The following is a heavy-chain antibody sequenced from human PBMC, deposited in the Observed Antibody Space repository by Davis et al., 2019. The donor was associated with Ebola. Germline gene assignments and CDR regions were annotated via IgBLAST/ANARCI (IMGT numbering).Heavy chain of an antibody. D-gene: IGHD5-24*01. J-gene: IGHJ4*02. V-gene: IGHV4-39*01. CDR2: IYYSGST. CDR1: GGSISSSSYY. Sequence: SETLSLTCTLSGGSISSSSYYWGWIRQPPGKGLEWIGSIYYSGSTYYNPSLKSRVTISVDTSKNQFSLKLSSVTAADTAVYYCARRARKMATGIDYWGQGTLVTVSS. CDR3: ARRARKMATGIDY.